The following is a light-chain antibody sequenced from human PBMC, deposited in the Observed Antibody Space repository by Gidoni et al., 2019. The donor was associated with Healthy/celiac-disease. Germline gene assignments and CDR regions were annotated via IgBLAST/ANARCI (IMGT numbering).Light chain of an antibody. V-gene: IGLV1-44*01. Sequence: QSVLTQPPAASGTTGQRVTISCSGSSANIGSNTVNCYQQLPGTAPKPLIYSNNHRPSGVPDRFSGSKSGTSASLAISGLQSEAEADYYCAAWDDSLNGYVVFGGGTKLTVL. CDR1: SANIGSNT. CDR3: AAWDDSLNGYVV. J-gene: IGLJ2*01. CDR2: SNN.